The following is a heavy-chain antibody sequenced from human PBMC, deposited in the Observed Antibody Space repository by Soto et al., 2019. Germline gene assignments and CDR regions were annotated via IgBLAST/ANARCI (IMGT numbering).Heavy chain of an antibody. CDR1: GYTFTSYG. D-gene: IGHD3-10*01. CDR2: ISAYNGDT. V-gene: IGHV1-18*01. J-gene: IGHJ4*02. CDR3: ARDFHSLGVTSPGF. Sequence: ASVKVSCKTSGYTFTSYGVSWVRQAPGQGLEWMGWISAYNGDTKYAQKLQGRVTVTTDTSTTTAYMELRSLRSDDTAVYYCARDFHSLGVTSPGFWGQGTLVTVSS.